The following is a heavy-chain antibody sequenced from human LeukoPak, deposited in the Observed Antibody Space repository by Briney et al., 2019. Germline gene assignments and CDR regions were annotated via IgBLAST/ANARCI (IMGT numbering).Heavy chain of an antibody. D-gene: IGHD3-3*01. CDR1: GFTFRSYN. CDR3: TRDWNY. J-gene: IGHJ4*02. CDR2: ISSSSSTI. Sequence: GGSLRLSCAASGFTFRSYNMNWVRQAPGKGLEWVSYISSSSSTIYYADSVRGRFTISRDNAKNSLYLQMNSLRAEDTAVYYCTRDWNYWGQGTLVTVSS. V-gene: IGHV3-48*01.